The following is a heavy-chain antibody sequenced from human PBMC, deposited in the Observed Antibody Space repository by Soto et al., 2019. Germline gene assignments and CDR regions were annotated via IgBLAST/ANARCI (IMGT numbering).Heavy chain of an antibody. J-gene: IGHJ6*02. CDR3: ARDRDYDYVWGSYRPYYYYYGMDV. CDR2: INYSGST. Sequence: AWETLSLTCTVSGGSISSGDYYWSWIRQPPGKGLEWIGYINYSGSTYYNPSLKSRVTISVDTSKNQFSLKLSSVTAADTAVYYCARDRDYDYVWGSYRPYYYYYGMDVWGQGTTVTVSS. D-gene: IGHD3-16*02. CDR1: GGSISSGDYY. V-gene: IGHV4-30-4*01.